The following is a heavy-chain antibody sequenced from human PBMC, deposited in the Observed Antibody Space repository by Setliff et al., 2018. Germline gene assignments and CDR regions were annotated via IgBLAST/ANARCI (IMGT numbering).Heavy chain of an antibody. CDR1: GGTFSDYY. Sequence: SETLSLTCAASGGTFSDYYWTWIRQHPEKGLEWIGEIKHSGITNYNPSLKSRVTISVDTSRDQFSLKLSAMTAADTAVYYCARGRNVAARLFDSWGQGTLVTVSS. CDR2: IKHSGIT. D-gene: IGHD6-6*01. CDR3: ARGRNVAARLFDS. V-gene: IGHV4-34*01. J-gene: IGHJ4*02.